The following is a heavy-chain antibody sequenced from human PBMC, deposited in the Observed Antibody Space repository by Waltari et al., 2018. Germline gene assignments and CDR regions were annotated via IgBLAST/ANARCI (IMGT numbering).Heavy chain of an antibody. CDR1: GFTFSSYG. CDR3: AKTPNYGSGSYYNTRYYGMDV. J-gene: IGHJ6*02. Sequence: QVQLVESGGGVVQPGRSLRLSCAASGFTFSSYGMHWVRQAPGKGLEWVAVISYDGSNKYYAESVKGRFTISRDNSKTTLYLQMNSLRAEDTAVYYCAKTPNYGSGSYYNTRYYGMDVWGQGTTVTVSS. D-gene: IGHD3-10*01. CDR2: ISYDGSNK. V-gene: IGHV3-30*18.